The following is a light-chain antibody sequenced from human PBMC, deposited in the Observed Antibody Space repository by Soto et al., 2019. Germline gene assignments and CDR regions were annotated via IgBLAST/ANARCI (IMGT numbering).Light chain of an antibody. CDR3: QQYGRSLT. J-gene: IGKJ3*01. CDR1: QSVSSSY. Sequence: EIVLTQSPGTLSLSPGERATLSCRASQSVSSSYIAWYQQKPGQAPRLLIYGASSRATGIPDRFSGSGSGTDFTLTISRLEPEDFAVYYCQQYGRSLTFGPGTKVDIK. V-gene: IGKV3-20*01. CDR2: GAS.